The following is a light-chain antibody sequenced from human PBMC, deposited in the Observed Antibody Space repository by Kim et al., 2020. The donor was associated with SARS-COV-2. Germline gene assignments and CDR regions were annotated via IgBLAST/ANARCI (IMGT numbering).Light chain of an antibody. J-gene: IGLJ2*01. CDR3: NSRDSSGNHVV. CDR1: SLRSYY. V-gene: IGLV3-19*01. CDR2: GKN. Sequence: SSELTQDPAVSVALGQTVRITCQGDSLRSYYASWYQQKPGQAPVLVIYGKNNRPSGIPDRFSGSSSGHTASLTITGAQAEDEADYYCNSRDSSGNHVVFG.